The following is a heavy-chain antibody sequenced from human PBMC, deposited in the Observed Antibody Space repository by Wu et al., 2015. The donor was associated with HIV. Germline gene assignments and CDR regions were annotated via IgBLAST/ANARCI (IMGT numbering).Heavy chain of an antibody. D-gene: IGHD4-11*01. CDR3: ARDATPITTEFDF. Sequence: QVQLVQSGAEVKKPGASVKVSCGLLDTPSPTTIYIGCGRPLDKGLSGWPGSTLAVVATIYAEDFEGRVTVTRDTSSETVYMELSGLTSGDTAIYYCARDATPITTEFDFWGQGTLITSPQ. CDR2: STLAVVAT. CDR1: DTPSPTT. J-gene: IGHJ4*02. V-gene: IGHV1-2*02.